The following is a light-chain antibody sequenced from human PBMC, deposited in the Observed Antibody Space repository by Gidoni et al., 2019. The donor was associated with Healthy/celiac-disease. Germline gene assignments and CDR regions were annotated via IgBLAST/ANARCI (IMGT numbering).Light chain of an antibody. J-gene: IGKJ4*01. CDR3: QQYGSSPALT. CDR1: QSVSSSY. CDR2: GAS. Sequence: IVFTQSTGPLSLSPGERATLSCRASQSVSSSYLAWYQQKPGQAPRLLIYGASSRATGIPDRFSGSGSGTDFTLTISRLEPEDFAVYYCQQYGSSPALTFXGXTKVEIK. V-gene: IGKV3-20*01.